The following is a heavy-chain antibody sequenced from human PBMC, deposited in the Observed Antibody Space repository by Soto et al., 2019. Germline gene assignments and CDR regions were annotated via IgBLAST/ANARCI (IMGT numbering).Heavy chain of an antibody. D-gene: IGHD5-18*01. CDR2: INPSGGST. CDR1: GYTFTSYY. CDR3: ARARGGVQLWLRAPASASFDY. V-gene: IGHV1-46*03. Sequence: QVQLVQSGAEVKKPGASVKVSCKASGYTFTSYYMHWVRQAPGQGLEWMGIINPSGGSTSYAQKSQGGVTMNRDTSTSTVYMELGSLRSEGTAVYYCARARGGVQLWLRAPASASFDYWGQGTLVTVSS. J-gene: IGHJ4*02.